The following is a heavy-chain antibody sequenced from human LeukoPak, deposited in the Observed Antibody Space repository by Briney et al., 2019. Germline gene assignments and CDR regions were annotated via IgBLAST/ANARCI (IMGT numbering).Heavy chain of an antibody. V-gene: IGHV1-18*01. J-gene: IGHJ5*02. D-gene: IGHD2/OR15-2a*01. CDR1: GYSFINYG. CDR2: SSPYNGKT. CDR3: ARGGIDIVTVPVSNWFDP. Sequence: ASVKVSCKASGYSFINYGITWVRQAPGQGLEWKGWSSPYNGKTNYAQKFQGRVTMTTDTSTNTAYMDLRSLRSDDTAVYYCARGGIDIVTVPVSNWFDPWGQGTLVTVSS.